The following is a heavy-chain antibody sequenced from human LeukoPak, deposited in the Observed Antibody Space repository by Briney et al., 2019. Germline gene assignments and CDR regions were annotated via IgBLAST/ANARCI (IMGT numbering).Heavy chain of an antibody. CDR2: INPNSGGT. CDR3: ARDRRYFDWLFPNWFDP. D-gene: IGHD3-9*01. J-gene: IGHJ5*02. V-gene: IGHV1-2*02. Sequence: ASVKVSCKASGYTFTGYYMHWVRQAPGQGIEWMGWINPNSGGTNYAQKFQGRVTMTRDTSISTAYMDLSRLRSDDTAVSYCARDRRYFDWLFPNWFDPWGQGTLVTVSS. CDR1: GYTFTGYY.